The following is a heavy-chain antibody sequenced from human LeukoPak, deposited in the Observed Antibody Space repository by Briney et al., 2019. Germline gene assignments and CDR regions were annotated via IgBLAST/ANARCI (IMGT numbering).Heavy chain of an antibody. CDR2: ISYDGSNK. Sequence: GGSLRLSCAASGFTFSSYGMHWVRQAPGKGLEWVAVISYDGSNKYYADSVKGRFTISRDNSKSTLYLQMNSLRAEDTAVYYCAKERVPSSSWSYYFDYWGQETLVTVSS. D-gene: IGHD6-13*01. V-gene: IGHV3-30*18. J-gene: IGHJ4*02. CDR1: GFTFSSYG. CDR3: AKERVPSSSWSYYFDY.